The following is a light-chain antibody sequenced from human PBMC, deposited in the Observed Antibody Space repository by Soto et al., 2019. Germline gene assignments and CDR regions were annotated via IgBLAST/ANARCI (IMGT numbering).Light chain of an antibody. Sequence: QPVLTQPPSVSAAPGQKVTISCSGSSSNIGNDYVAWYLQVPGTAPKLLMYENDKRPSGIPDRFSGSKSGTSATLAITGLQPGDEADYYCATWDSSLTVGVFGGGTKLTVL. CDR1: SSNIGNDY. CDR2: END. J-gene: IGLJ3*02. V-gene: IGLV1-51*02. CDR3: ATWDSSLTVGV.